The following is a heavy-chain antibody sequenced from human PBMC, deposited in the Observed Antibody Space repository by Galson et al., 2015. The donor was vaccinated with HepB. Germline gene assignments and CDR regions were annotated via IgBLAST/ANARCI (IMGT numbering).Heavy chain of an antibody. CDR1: GYIFTTYA. CDR3: ASANPNWMTSVTYYFDC. CDR2: INAGNSCT. J-gene: IGHJ4*02. V-gene: IGHV1-3*01. Sequence: SVKVSCKASGYIFTTYAIHWVRQAPGQGLEWMGRINAGNSCTKYSQRFQGRVTISRDTPASTVYMEMTRLTSEDTAVYYCASANPNWMTSVTYYFDCWGRGTLVTVSS. D-gene: IGHD1-1*01.